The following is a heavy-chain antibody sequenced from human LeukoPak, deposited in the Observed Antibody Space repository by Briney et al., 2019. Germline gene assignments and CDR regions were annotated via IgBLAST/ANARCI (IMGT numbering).Heavy chain of an antibody. CDR3: ARESRAAAGSFDY. V-gene: IGHV3-7*03. CDR1: GFTFSSYW. CDR2: IKGDGSEK. J-gene: IGHJ4*02. Sequence: GGSLRLSCVASGFTFSSYWMSWVRQAPGKGLEWVANIKGDGSEKYYVDSVKGRFTISRDNAKNSLDLQMNSLRAEDTAVYYCARESRAAAGSFDYWGQGTLVTVSS. D-gene: IGHD6-13*01.